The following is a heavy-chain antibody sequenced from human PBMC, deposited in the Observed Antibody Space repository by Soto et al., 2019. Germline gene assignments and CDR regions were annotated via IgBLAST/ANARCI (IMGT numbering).Heavy chain of an antibody. V-gene: IGHV4-59*01. CDR3: AWAGVVRLTTWDYFVN. CDR2: ISDSGST. CDR1: GGSISNYY. D-gene: IGHD2-21*01. J-gene: IGHJ4*01. Sequence: PSETLSLTCNVSGGSISNYYWNWIRQPPGKRLEWIGYISDSGSTKYNPSLMSRVTISADMSKNQVSLKVKSVAAADTAIYYCAWAGVVRLTTWDYFVNLYAETLVAISS.